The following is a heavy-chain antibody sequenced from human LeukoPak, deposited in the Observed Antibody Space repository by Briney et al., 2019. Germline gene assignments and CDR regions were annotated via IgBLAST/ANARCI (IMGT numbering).Heavy chain of an antibody. Sequence: ASVKVSCKASGYSFTGYYMHWVRQAPGQGLEWMGWINPNSGGTNYAQKFQGRVTMTRDTSISTAYMELSRLRSDDTAVYYCARGYSNYYGMDVWGQGTTVTVSS. CDR1: GYSFTGYY. V-gene: IGHV1-2*02. D-gene: IGHD4-11*01. J-gene: IGHJ6*02. CDR2: INPNSGGT. CDR3: ARGYSNYYGMDV.